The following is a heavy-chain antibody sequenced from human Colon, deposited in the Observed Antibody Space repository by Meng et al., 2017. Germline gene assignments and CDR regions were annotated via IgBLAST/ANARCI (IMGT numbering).Heavy chain of an antibody. V-gene: IGHV3-30*04. J-gene: IGHJ5*01. CDR2: VTYDGTKQ. Sequence: VTLVQSGGGVVQSGTSLRLSCSASGFNSRELGLHWVRQAPGKGLEWVAAVTYDGTKQYYADSVKGRFIISRDNSDNTLYLQMGSLKPDDTAIYYCAKEWSSSYAYYDAWGQGTLVTVSS. D-gene: IGHD2-21*01. CDR3: AKEWSSSYAYYDA. CDR1: GFNSRELG.